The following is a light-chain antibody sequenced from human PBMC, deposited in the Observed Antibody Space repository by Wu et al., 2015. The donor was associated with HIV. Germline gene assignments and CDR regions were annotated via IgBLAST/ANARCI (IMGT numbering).Light chain of an antibody. CDR2: GAS. Sequence: EIVLTQSPGTLSLSPGERATLSCRASQSVSNNYVAWYQQEAGQAPRLLIFGASNRATAVPDRFSGSGSGTVFTLTISRLDPEDLAVFYCQQYGSSPVTFGLGTKVEIK. CDR3: QQYGSSPVT. J-gene: IGKJ1*01. V-gene: IGKV3-20*01. CDR1: QSVSNNY.